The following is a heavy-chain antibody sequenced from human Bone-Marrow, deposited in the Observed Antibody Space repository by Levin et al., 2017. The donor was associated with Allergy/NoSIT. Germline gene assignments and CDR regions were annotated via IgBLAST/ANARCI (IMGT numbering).Heavy chain of an antibody. D-gene: IGHD5-24*01. Sequence: SGPTLVKPTQTLTLTCTFSGFSLSTSGVGVGWIRQPPGKALEWLALIFWDDDKRHSPSLKNRLTITKDTSKNQVVLTMTNMDPVDTATYYCAHRRRGEGYNTYDYWGQGILVTVSS. J-gene: IGHJ4*02. CDR2: IFWDDDK. V-gene: IGHV2-5*02. CDR3: AHRRRGEGYNTYDY. CDR1: GFSLSTSGVG.